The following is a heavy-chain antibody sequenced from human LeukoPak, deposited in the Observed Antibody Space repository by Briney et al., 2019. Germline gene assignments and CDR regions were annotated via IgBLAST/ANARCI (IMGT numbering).Heavy chain of an antibody. V-gene: IGHV3-23*01. Sequence: GGSLRLSCAASGFTFCNNAMSGVPPGPGKGVEWGSAICESGRSTYYADPVKGPFTISRDNPKSTLYLQMNSLRAEDTAVYYCAKDLATRWRVHVGELSLKVTEDYWGQGTLVTVSS. J-gene: IGHJ4*02. CDR1: GFTFCNNA. D-gene: IGHD3-16*02. CDR2: ICESGRST. CDR3: AKDLATRWRVHVGELSLKVTEDY.